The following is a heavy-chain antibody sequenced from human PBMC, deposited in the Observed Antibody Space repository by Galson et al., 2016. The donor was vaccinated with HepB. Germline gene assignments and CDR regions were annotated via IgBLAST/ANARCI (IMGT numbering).Heavy chain of an antibody. V-gene: IGHV4-59*01. Sequence: SETLSLTCTVSGGSISSYYWSWIRQPPGEGLEWIAYIHYSGSTNYNPSLKSRVTISVDTSKNQFALKMSLHQGPIGLPPGTLLQEHLWG. CDR1: GGSISSYY. CDR3: LLQEHL. CDR2: IHYSGST. J-gene: IGHJ6*01.